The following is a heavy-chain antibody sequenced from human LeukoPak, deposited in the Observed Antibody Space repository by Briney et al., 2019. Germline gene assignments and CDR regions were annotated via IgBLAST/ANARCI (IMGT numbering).Heavy chain of an antibody. CDR1: GFTFSYYS. CDR3: VRERDYAFDC. V-gene: IGHV3-48*02. Sequence: GGSLRLSCAASGFTFSYYSMNRVRQAPGKGLEWISYSNTDGTISYADSVKGRFTISRDNAENSLYLQMNSLRDEDTAVYFCVRERDYAFDCWGQGTMVTVSS. J-gene: IGHJ3*01. CDR2: SNTDGTI.